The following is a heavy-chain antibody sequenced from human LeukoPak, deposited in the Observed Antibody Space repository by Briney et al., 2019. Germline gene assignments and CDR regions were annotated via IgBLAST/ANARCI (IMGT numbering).Heavy chain of an antibody. J-gene: IGHJ4*02. CDR2: IYTTGTT. Sequence: SETLSLTCTVSGGSISSYYWGWVRQPAGKGLEWIGRIYTTGTTNYNPSLKSRLTMSVDTSKNQFSLNLRSVIAADTAVYYCARQGYTASYYFLDYWSQGTLVTVSS. D-gene: IGHD3-10*01. CDR3: ARQGYTASYYFLDY. V-gene: IGHV4-4*07. CDR1: GGSISSYY.